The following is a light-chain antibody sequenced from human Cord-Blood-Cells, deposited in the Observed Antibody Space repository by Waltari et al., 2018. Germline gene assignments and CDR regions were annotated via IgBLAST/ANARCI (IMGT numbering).Light chain of an antibody. CDR1: PGGSSMY. Sequence: DIVFAQSPVTLSLSSGEIETLFWRASPGGSSMYLAWYLQIPGQAPRLLIYGASSRATGIPDRFSGSGSETDFTLTISRLEPEDFAVYYCQQYGSSPLYTFGQGTKLEIK. CDR3: QQYGSSPLYT. CDR2: GAS. J-gene: IGKJ2*01. V-gene: IGKV3-20*01.